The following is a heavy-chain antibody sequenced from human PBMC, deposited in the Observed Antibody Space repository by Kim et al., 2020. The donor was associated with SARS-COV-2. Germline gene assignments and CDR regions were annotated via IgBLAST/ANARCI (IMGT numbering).Heavy chain of an antibody. J-gene: IGHJ4*02. V-gene: IGHV4-38-2*02. Sequence: SETLSLTCTVSGYSISSGYYWGWIRQPPGKGLEWIGSIYHSGSTYYNPSLKSRVTISVDTSKNQFSLKLSSVTAADTAVYYCARDQPSSRGGFDYWGQGTLVTVSS. CDR3: ARDQPSSRGGFDY. D-gene: IGHD6-13*01. CDR2: IYHSGST. CDR1: GYSISSGYY.